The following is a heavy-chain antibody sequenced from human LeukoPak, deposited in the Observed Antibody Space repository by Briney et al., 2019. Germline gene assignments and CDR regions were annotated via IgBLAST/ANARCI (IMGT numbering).Heavy chain of an antibody. Sequence: PSETLSLTCTVSGDSIRSGDYYWSWIRQPPGKGLEWIGYIYTSGSTNYNPSLKSRVTISVDTSKNQFSLKLSSVTAADTAVYYCARRFDLRSSTSRYDAFDIWGQGTMVTVSS. CDR2: IYTSGST. J-gene: IGHJ3*02. CDR3: ARRFDLRSSTSRYDAFDI. D-gene: IGHD2-2*01. CDR1: GDSIRSGDYY. V-gene: IGHV4-30-4*01.